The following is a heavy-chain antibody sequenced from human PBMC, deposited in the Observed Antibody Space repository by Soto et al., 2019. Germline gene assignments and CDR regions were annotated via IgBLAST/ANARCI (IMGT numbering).Heavy chain of an antibody. J-gene: IGHJ4*02. V-gene: IGHV3-23*01. Sequence: PGGPLRLSWAAFGFTFSNYAMSRVRQAPGKGLEWVSAISGSGGSTYYADSVRGRFTISRDNSKNTLYLQMNSLRAEDTAVYYCAKDGVVGATLVYWGQGTPVTVSS. CDR2: ISGSGGST. D-gene: IGHD1-26*01. CDR1: GFTFSNYA. CDR3: AKDGVVGATLVY.